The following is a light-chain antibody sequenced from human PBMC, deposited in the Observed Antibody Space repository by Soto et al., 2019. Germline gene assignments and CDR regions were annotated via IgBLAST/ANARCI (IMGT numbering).Light chain of an antibody. CDR3: CSYAGSSFYV. CDR1: SSDVGSYNL. J-gene: IGLJ1*01. CDR2: EGS. Sequence: QSALTQPASVSGSPGQSITISCTGTSSDVGSYNLVSWYQQHPGKAPKLMIYEGSKRPSGVSNRFSGSKSGNTASLTISGLQAEDEADYCCCSYAGSSFYVFGTGTKVTVL. V-gene: IGLV2-23*01.